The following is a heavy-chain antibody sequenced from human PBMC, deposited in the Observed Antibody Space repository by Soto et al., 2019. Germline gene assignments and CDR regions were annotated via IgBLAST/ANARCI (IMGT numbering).Heavy chain of an antibody. CDR2: INPSGGST. Sequence: GASVKVSCKASGYTFTSYYMHWVRQAPGQGLEWMGIINPSGGSTSYAQKFQDRVTMTRDTSTSTVYMELSSLRSEDTAVYYCARDSLRGEGYYYGMDVWGQGTTVTVSS. V-gene: IGHV1-46*01. CDR3: ARDSLRGEGYYYGMDV. J-gene: IGHJ6*02. CDR1: GYTFTSYY. D-gene: IGHD3-10*01.